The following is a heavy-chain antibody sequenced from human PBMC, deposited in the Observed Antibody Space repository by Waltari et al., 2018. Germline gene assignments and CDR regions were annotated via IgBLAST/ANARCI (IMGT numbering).Heavy chain of an antibody. CDR3: ATSYYDILTGYSTPWY. CDR1: GFTFNIYA. Sequence: EVQLVESGGGLVQPGGSLRRSCAASGFTFNIYAMSWVRQAPGKWMGWVSAISGSGGSTYYADSVKGRFTISRDNSKNTLYLQMNSLRAEDTAVYYCATSYYDILTGYSTPWYWGQGTLVTVSS. CDR2: ISGSGGST. J-gene: IGHJ4*02. V-gene: IGHV3-23*04. D-gene: IGHD3-9*01.